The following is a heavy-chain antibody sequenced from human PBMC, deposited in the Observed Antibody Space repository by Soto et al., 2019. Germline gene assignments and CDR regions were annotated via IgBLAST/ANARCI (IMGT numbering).Heavy chain of an antibody. CDR2: IIPIFGTA. CDR1: AGTFRSYA. V-gene: IGHV1-69*06. CDR3: ASLIGGSSFVVYYYYGMAV. J-gene: IGHJ6*02. D-gene: IGHD6-6*01. Sequence: GXSVKVSCKASAGTFRSYAISWVRQAPGQGLEWMGGIIPIFGTANYAQKFQGRVTITADKSTSTAYMELSSLRSEDTAVYYCASLIGGSSFVVYYYYGMAVWGQGTTATVS.